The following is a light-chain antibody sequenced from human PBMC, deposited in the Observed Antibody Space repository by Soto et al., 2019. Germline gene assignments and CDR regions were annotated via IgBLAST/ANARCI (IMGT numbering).Light chain of an antibody. CDR1: QSVSGN. V-gene: IGKV3-15*01. J-gene: IGKJ1*01. CDR2: GVS. CDR3: QQYNFWPET. Sequence: EIVMTQSPVTLSVSPGERATLSFRASQSVSGNLAWYQQKPGQAPRLLIYGVSARATGIPARFSGSGFGTEFTLTISSLQSEDFALYYCQQYNFWPETFGQGTKV.